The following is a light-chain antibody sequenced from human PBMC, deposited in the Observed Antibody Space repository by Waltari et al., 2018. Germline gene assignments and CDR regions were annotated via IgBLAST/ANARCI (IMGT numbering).Light chain of an antibody. CDR1: QRVSSN. J-gene: IGKJ2*01. Sequence: ETVMTQFPATLSVSPGETATLSCRASQRVSSNIAWYQQKPGQAPRLLIYGASTRATGIPARFSGSGSGTDFTLTISSLQSEDFAVYYCQQYSKWPPHTFGQGTKLE. CDR3: QQYSKWPPHT. V-gene: IGKV3-15*01. CDR2: GAS.